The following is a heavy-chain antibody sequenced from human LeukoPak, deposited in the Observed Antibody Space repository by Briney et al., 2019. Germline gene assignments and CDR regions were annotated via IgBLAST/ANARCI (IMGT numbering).Heavy chain of an antibody. J-gene: IGHJ4*02. V-gene: IGHV3-21*01. CDR1: GFTFSSYS. D-gene: IGHD6-6*01. CDR2: ISSSSSYI. CDR3: ARAVEAIAARPDFDY. Sequence: GESLRLSCAASGFTFSSYSMNWVRQAPGKGLEWVSSISSSSSYIYYADSVKGRFTISRDNAKNSLYLQMNSLRAEDTAVYYCARAVEAIAARPDFDYWGQGTLVTVSS.